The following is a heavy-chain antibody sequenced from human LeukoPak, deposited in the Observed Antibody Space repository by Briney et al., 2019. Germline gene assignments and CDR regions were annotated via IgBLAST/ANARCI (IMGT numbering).Heavy chain of an antibody. J-gene: IGHJ4*02. V-gene: IGHV1-18*01. CDR1: RYTFSSYD. Sequence: ASVKVSCKASRYTFSSYDINWVRQATGQGLEWMGWISAYNGNTNYAQKLQGRVTMTTDTSTSTAYMELRSLRSDDTAVYYCARREYYYDSSGYACWGQGTLVTVSS. D-gene: IGHD3-22*01. CDR2: ISAYNGNT. CDR3: ARREYYYDSSGYAC.